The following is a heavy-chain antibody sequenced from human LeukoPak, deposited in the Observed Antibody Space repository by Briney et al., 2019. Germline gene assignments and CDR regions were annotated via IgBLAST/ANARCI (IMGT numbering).Heavy chain of an antibody. CDR1: GGSISSYY. CDR2: IYYSGST. CDR3: ARIRGRPQVRYFDY. V-gene: IGHV4-59*01. D-gene: IGHD3-10*01. Sequence: PSETLSLTCTVSGGSISSYYWSWIRQPPGKGLEWIGYIYYSGSTNYNPSLKSRVTISVDTSKNQFSLKLSSVTAADTAVYYCARIRGRPQVRYFDYWGQGTLVTVSS. J-gene: IGHJ4*02.